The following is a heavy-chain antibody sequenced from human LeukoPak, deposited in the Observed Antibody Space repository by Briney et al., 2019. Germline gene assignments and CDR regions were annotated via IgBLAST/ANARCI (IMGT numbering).Heavy chain of an antibody. J-gene: IGHJ6*03. V-gene: IGHV3-7*01. Sequence: GGSLRLSCAASGFTFSNYWMTWVRQVPGKGLEWVTNIKGDGREAYYVDSVKGRFSVFRDNAKNSLFLQMNSLRAEDTAVYYCVRLMEMAATPYYYYYMDVWGKGTTVTVSS. CDR2: IKGDGREA. D-gene: IGHD5-24*01. CDR1: GFTFSNYW. CDR3: VRLMEMAATPYYYYYMDV.